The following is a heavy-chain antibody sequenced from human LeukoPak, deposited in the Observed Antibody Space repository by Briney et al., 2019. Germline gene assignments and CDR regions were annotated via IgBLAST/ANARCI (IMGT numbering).Heavy chain of an antibody. V-gene: IGHV3-48*03. D-gene: IGHD2-15*01. CDR2: VSGSGSTI. CDR1: GFTFSSYE. CDR3: ARDLRYCGGGGCLPIPYLDC. Sequence: GGSLRLSCAASGFTFSSYEMNWVRQAPGKGLEWVSYVSGSGSTIYYAESVEGRFTISRDNAKNSLYLQMNSLRAEDTAVYYCARDLRYCGGGGCLPIPYLDCWGQGTLVTVSS. J-gene: IGHJ4*02.